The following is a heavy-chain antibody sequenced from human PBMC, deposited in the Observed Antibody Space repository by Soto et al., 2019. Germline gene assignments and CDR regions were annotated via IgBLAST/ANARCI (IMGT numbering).Heavy chain of an antibody. V-gene: IGHV3-49*03. Sequence: EVQLVESGGGLVQPGRSLRLSCTASGFTFGDYAMSWFRQAPGKGLEWVGFIRRKAYGGTTEYAASVKGRFTISRDDSKSIAYLQMNSLKTEDTAVYYCTRTYACSGGSCYSWVAWFDPWGQGTLVTVSS. J-gene: IGHJ5*02. CDR3: TRTYACSGGSCYSWVAWFDP. CDR1: GFTFGDYA. CDR2: IRRKAYGGTT. D-gene: IGHD2-15*01.